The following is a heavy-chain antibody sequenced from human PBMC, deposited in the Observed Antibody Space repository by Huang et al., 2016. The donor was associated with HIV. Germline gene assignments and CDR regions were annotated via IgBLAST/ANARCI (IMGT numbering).Heavy chain of an antibody. D-gene: IGHD3-3*01. J-gene: IGHJ5*02. CDR2: IYWDDDK. Sequence: QITLKESGPTLVKPTQTLTLTCTFSGFSLSTSGVGVAWIRQPPGTALEWVGLIYWDDDKRFSPSLKNRLTITKDTSKSQVVLTMTNMNPVDTATYYCVHIGRFWSGFYTDKWFDIWGQGKVVTVSS. CDR1: GFSLSTSGVG. V-gene: IGHV2-5*02. CDR3: VHIGRFWSGFYTDKWFDI.